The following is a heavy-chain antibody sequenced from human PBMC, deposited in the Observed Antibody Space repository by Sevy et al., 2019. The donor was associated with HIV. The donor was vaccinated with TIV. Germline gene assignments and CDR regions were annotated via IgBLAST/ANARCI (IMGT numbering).Heavy chain of an antibody. CDR2: IKGDGSEK. V-gene: IGHV3-7*01. CDR3: VREGAFGTYDS. J-gene: IGHJ4*02. CDR1: GFNFNKYG. D-gene: IGHD3-10*01. Sequence: GGSLRLSCAASGFNFNKYGMRWVRQAPGKGLEYVASIKGDGSEKYYMDSVKGRFTISRVNAENSVYLQMNSLRAEDTAVYHCVREGAFGTYDSWGQGTLVTVSS.